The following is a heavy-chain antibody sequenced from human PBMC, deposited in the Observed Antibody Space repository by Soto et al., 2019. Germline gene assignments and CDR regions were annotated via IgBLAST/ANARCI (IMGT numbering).Heavy chain of an antibody. D-gene: IGHD1-26*01. Sequence: GGSLRLSCAASGFTFSNYAIHWVRQAPGKGLEWVAVISYDESHKYYADSVKGRFTISRDNFKNTLYLQMNSLRAEDTAVYYCATFLLVGAFDIWGQGTMVTVPS. J-gene: IGHJ3*02. CDR3: ATFLLVGAFDI. V-gene: IGHV3-30-3*01. CDR1: GFTFSNYA. CDR2: ISYDESHK.